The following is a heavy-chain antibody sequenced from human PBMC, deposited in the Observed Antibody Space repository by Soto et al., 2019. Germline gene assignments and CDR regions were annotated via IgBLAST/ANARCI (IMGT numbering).Heavy chain of an antibody. Sequence: QVQMVQSGAEVKKPRTSVKVSCKASGYAFINYAVTWVRQAPGEGLEWMGWISPSNDNSYSAQKFQDRVTMSTETSSNTAYMGLRRRTSDDTAVYYSSREGGNTGTSDYWGQGTLVTVSS. J-gene: IGHJ4*02. V-gene: IGHV1-18*01. CDR3: SREGGNTGTSDY. D-gene: IGHD1-7*01. CDR1: GYAFINYA. CDR2: ISPSNDNS.